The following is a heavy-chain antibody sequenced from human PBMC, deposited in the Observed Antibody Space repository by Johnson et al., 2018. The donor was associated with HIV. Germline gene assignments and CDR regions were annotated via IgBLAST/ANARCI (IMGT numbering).Heavy chain of an antibody. CDR1: GISFSDYY. V-gene: IGHV3-23*04. J-gene: IGHJ3*02. CDR3: AKVGATVITPRGEAFDI. CDR2: ISGSGGST. D-gene: IGHD4-23*01. Sequence: VQLVESGGGLVKPGGSLRLSCAASGISFSDYYMSWIRQAPGKGLEWVSAISGSGGSTYYADSVKGRFTISRDNSKNTLYLQMNSLRAEDTAVYYCAKVGATVITPRGEAFDIWGQGTMVTVSS.